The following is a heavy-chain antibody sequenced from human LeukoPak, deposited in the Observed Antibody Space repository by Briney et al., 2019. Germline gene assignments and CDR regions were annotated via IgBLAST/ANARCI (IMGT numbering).Heavy chain of an antibody. J-gene: IGHJ4*02. CDR3: ARGWGRYISPLGY. Sequence: ASMKVSCKASGYTFTGYYMHWVRQAPGQGLEWMGWINPNSGGTNYAQKFQGRVTMTRDTSISTAYMELSRLRSDDTAVYYCARGWGRYISPLGYWGQGTLVTVSS. V-gene: IGHV1-2*02. CDR1: GYTFTGYY. D-gene: IGHD7-27*01. CDR2: INPNSGGT.